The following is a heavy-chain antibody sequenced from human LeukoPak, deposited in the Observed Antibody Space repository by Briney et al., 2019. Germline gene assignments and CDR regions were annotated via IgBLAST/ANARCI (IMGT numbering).Heavy chain of an antibody. CDR2: IYSSANT. CDR1: GASISSYY. V-gene: IGHV4-59*01. D-gene: IGHD5-12*01. J-gene: IGHJ4*02. CDR3: AREGTINDFDY. Sequence: PSETLSLTSTVSGASISSYYWYWIRQPPGKGLEWIGYIYSSANTDSNPSLKSRVTISVDTSKSQFSLNLTSVTAADTAVYYCAREGTINDFDYWGQGILVTVSS.